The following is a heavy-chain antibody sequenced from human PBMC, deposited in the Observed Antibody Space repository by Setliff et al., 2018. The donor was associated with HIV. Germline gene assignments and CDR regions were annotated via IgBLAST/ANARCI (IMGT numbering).Heavy chain of an antibody. CDR1: GGSISSSSYY. V-gene: IGHV4-39*07. Sequence: SETLSLTCTVSGGSISSSSYYWGWIRHPPGEGLEWIGSIYYSGSTYYNPSLKSRVTISVDTSKNQFSLTRGSVTAAETAVYYCARGSRGARASKIDSSGYYLVYWGQRTLVTVSS. D-gene: IGHD3-22*01. J-gene: IGHJ4*02. CDR3: ARGSRGARASKIDSSGYYLVY. CDR2: IYYSGST.